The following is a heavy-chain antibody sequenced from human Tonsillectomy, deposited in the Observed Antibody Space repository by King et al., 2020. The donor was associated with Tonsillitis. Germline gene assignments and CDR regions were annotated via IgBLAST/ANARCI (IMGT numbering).Heavy chain of an antibody. J-gene: IGHJ5*02. V-gene: IGHV1-69*01. Sequence: QLVQSGAEVKKPGSSVKVSCKASGGTFSSYAISWVRQAPGQGLEWMGGIIPIFGTANYAQKFQGRVTITADESTSTAYMELSSLRSEDTAVYYCATRVQFSLYAPWENWFDPWGQGTLVTVSS. CDR3: ATRVQFSLYAPWENWFDP. CDR1: GGTFSSYA. D-gene: IGHD2-2*02. CDR2: IIPIFGTA.